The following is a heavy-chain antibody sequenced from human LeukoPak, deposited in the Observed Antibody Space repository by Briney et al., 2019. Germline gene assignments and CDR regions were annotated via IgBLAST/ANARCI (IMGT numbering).Heavy chain of an antibody. D-gene: IGHD3-10*01. CDR1: VYTFTSYY. CDR3: ARDLLWFGELSGFDY. J-gene: IGHJ4*02. V-gene: IGHV1-46*01. Sequence: ASVKVSCKASVYTFTSYYMHWVRQAPGQGLEWMGIINPSGGSTSYAQKFQGRVTMTRDTSTSTVYMELSSLRSEDTAVYYCARDLLWFGELSGFDYWGQGTLVTVSS. CDR2: INPSGGST.